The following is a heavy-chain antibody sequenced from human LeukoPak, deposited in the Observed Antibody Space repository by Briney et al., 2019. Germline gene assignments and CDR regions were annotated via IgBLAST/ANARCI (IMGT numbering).Heavy chain of an antibody. J-gene: IGHJ3*02. D-gene: IGHD6-13*01. CDR3: AKSGGIAAAGDDAFDI. V-gene: IGHV3-30*02. Sequence: GGSLRLSCAASGFTFSSYGMHWVRQAPGKGLEWVAFIRYDGSNKYYADSVKGRFTISRDNSKNTLYLQMNSLRAEDTAVYYCAKSGGIAAAGDDAFDIWGQGTMVTVSS. CDR2: IRYDGSNK. CDR1: GFTFSSYG.